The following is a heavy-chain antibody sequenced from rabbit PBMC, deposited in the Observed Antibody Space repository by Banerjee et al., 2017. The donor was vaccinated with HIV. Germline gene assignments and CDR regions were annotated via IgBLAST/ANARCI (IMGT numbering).Heavy chain of an antibody. CDR3: ARKLSL. CDR2: IYAGDGST. Sequence: QSLEESGGDLVKPEGSLTLTCTASGFDFSRNSMCWVRQAPGKGLEWIGCIYAGDGSTDYASWVNGRFTISKTSSTTVTLQMTSLTAADTATYFCARKLSLWGPGTLVTVS. D-gene: IGHD6-1*01. V-gene: IGHV1S40*01. J-gene: IGHJ4*01. CDR1: GFDFSRNS.